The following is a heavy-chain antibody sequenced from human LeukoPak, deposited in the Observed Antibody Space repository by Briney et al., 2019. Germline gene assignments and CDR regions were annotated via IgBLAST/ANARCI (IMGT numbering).Heavy chain of an antibody. CDR2: IIPIFGTA. Sequence: SVKVSCKASGGTFSSYAISWVRQAPGQGLEWMGGIIPIFGTANYAQKFQERVTITRDMSTSTAYMELSSLRSEDTAVYYCAADHGYYDSSGYIGGLYYYYYMDVWGKGTTVTVSS. CDR1: GGTFSSYA. CDR3: AADHGYYDSSGYIGGLYYYYYMDV. D-gene: IGHD3-22*01. V-gene: IGHV1-69*05. J-gene: IGHJ6*03.